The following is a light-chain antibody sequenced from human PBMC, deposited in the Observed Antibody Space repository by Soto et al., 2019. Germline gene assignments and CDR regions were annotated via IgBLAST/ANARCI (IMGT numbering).Light chain of an antibody. V-gene: IGLV2-8*01. Sequence: LTQPPSASGSPGQSVTISCTGTSSDIGVYDFVSWYQQHPGKAPKLIIYQVNQRPSGVPDRFSGSKSGNTASLTVSGLRPEDEADYFCSSFAGSYSPYVFGTGTKVTVL. CDR2: QVN. CDR1: SSDIGVYDF. J-gene: IGLJ1*01. CDR3: SSFAGSYSPYV.